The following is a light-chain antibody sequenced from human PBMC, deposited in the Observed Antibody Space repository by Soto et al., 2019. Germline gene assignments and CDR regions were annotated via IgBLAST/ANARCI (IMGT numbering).Light chain of an antibody. Sequence: EIVMTQSPATLSVSPGERDTLSCRASQSVSSNFAWYQQQPGQAPRLLIYGASTRATGIPARFSGGGSGTKFTITISSLQSADFAFYYCQQYNNWPITFGGGTKVEIK. CDR1: QSVSSN. J-gene: IGKJ4*01. V-gene: IGKV3-15*01. CDR2: GAS. CDR3: QQYNNWPIT.